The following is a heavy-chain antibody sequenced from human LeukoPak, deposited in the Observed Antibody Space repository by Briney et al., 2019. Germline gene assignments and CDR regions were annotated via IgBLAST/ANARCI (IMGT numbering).Heavy chain of an antibody. CDR2: ISSSGSTI. V-gene: IGHV3-48*03. J-gene: IGHJ5*02. D-gene: IGHD3-22*01. CDR1: GFTFSSYE. Sequence: PGGSLRLSCAASGFTFSSYEMNWVHQAPGKGLEWVSYISSSGSTIYYADSVKGRFTISRDNAKNSLYLQMNSLRAEDTAVYYCARLFSDYYDTPHQFDPWGQGTLVTVSS. CDR3: ARLFSDYYDTPHQFDP.